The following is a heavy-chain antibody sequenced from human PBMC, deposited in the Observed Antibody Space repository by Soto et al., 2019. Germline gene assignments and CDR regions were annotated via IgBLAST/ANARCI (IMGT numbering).Heavy chain of an antibody. CDR1: GFTFSSYG. CDR3: AKDLLYGDLAYYLDY. V-gene: IGHV3-30*18. J-gene: IGHJ4*02. Sequence: QVQLVESGGGVVQPGRSLRLSCAASGFTFSSYGMHWVRQAPGKGLEWVAVISYDGSNKYYADSVKGRFTISRDNSKNTLYLQMNSLRAEDTAVYYCAKDLLYGDLAYYLDYWGQGTLVTVSS. D-gene: IGHD4-17*01. CDR2: ISYDGSNK.